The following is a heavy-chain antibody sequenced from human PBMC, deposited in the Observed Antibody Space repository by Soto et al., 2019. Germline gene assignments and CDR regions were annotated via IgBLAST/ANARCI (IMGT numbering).Heavy chain of an antibody. V-gene: IGHV4-39*01. J-gene: IGHJ4*02. CDR2: IYYSGST. CDR1: GGSMSSSSDY. CDR3: AGQGALLFLYF. Sequence: QLQLQESGPGLVKPSETLSLTCTVSGGSMSSSSDYWGWIRQPPGKGLEWIGSIYYSGSTYYNASRKSRLTTSVETSKNQFALKLSSVTAADTAVYYCAGQGALLFLYFWGQGTLVTVSS. D-gene: IGHD2-15*01.